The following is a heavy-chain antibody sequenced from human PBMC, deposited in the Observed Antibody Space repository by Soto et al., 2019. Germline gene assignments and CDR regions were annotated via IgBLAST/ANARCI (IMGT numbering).Heavy chain of an antibody. J-gene: IGHJ4*02. CDR1: GFSFSSYG. D-gene: IGHD2-21*02. CDR3: ARNAHCGGDCYSFSEYYFDY. Sequence: QVQLVESGGGVVQPGRSLRLSCAASGFSFSSYGMHWVRQAPGKGLEWVAGLWYDGSNRYYADSVKGRFTISRDNSKKTLYLQMNSLRAEDTAVYYCARNAHCGGDCYSFSEYYFDYWGQGTLVTVSS. V-gene: IGHV3-33*01. CDR2: LWYDGSNR.